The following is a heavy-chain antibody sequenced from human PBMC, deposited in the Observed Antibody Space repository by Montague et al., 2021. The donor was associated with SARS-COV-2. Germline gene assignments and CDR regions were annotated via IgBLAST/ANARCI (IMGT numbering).Heavy chain of an antibody. CDR2: LYYSGNT. J-gene: IGHJ4*02. D-gene: IGHD4-17*01. V-gene: IGHV4-39*01. Sequence: SQTLSLTCTVSGGSVRSSNDCWGWIRQPPGKGLEWIANLYYSGNTYYNLSLKSRVTISVDTSNNQFSLKLSSVTAADTAVYYCARGPKMYGELADYWGQGTLVTVSS. CDR1: GGSVRSSNDC. CDR3: ARGPKMYGELADY.